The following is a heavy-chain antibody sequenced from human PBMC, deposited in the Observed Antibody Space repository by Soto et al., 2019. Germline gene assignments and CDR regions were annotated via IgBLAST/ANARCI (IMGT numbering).Heavy chain of an antibody. J-gene: IGHJ4*02. Sequence: QVHLLQSGAEVKKPGASVKVSCKCSGCTFTSYGITWVRQAPGQGLEWMGWISAHNGNTDYAQKLQGRVTVTRDTSTSTAYMELRSLRSDDTALYYCARGRSGDYWGQGALVTVSS. CDR2: ISAHNGNT. CDR1: GCTFTSYG. CDR3: ARGRSGDY. V-gene: IGHV1-18*01.